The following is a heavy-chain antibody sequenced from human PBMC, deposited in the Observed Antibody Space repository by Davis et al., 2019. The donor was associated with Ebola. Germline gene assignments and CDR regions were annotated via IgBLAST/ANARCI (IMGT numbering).Heavy chain of an antibody. CDR2: INPGTGNT. D-gene: IGHD4-17*01. Sequence: ASVKVSCKASGYTFTSYSIHWVRHAPGQRPEWMGWINPGTGNTKYSQSLQDRVAFTMDTSASTAYMELGSLRSEDTALYFCARDAGDFGSYFDYWGQGSLVTVSS. CDR3: ARDAGDFGSYFDY. CDR1: GYTFTSYS. J-gene: IGHJ4*02. V-gene: IGHV1-3*01.